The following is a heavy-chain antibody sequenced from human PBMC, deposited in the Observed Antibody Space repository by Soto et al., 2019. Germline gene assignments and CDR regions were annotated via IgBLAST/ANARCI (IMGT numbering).Heavy chain of an antibody. CDR2: IVVGSGNT. CDR3: AADPYDSSGYPYYDGMDV. D-gene: IGHD3-22*01. Sequence: QMQLVQSGPEVKKPGTSVKVSCKASGFTFTSSAVQWVRQARGQRLEWIGWIVVGSGNTNYAQKFQERVTITRDMSTSTAYRELSSLRSEDTAVYYCAADPYDSSGYPYYDGMDVWGQGTTVTVSS. J-gene: IGHJ6*02. CDR1: GFTFTSSA. V-gene: IGHV1-58*01.